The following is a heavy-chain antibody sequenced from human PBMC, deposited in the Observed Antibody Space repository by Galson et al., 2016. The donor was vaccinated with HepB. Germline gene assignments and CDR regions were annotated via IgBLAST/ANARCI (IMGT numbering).Heavy chain of an antibody. CDR2: INPSGGST. CDR1: GYAFASYN. J-gene: IGHJ4*02. V-gene: IGHV1-46*01. Sequence: SVKVSCKASGYAFASYNMHWVRQAPGQGLEWMGIINPSGGSTNYAQTFKGRVTMTRDTSTSTVYLELSSLRSEDTAVYYCAYDYGDYNFDYWGQGTLVTASS. D-gene: IGHD4-17*01. CDR3: AYDYGDYNFDY.